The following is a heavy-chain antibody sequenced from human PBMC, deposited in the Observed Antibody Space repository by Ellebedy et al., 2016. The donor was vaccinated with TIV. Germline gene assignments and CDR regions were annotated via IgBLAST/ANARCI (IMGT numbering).Heavy chain of an antibody. CDR1: GDSISSGGYS. CDR3: ARVRNYYDSSGYYWPYNWFDP. CDR2: IYHSGKT. Sequence: LRLXXAVSGDSISSGGYSWSWIRQPPGKGLEWIGYIYHSGKTYYNPSLRSRFTISVDRPKNQFSVRLNSVTAADTAVYYCARVRNYYDSSGYYWPYNWFDPWGQGTLVTVSS. V-gene: IGHV4-30-2*01. J-gene: IGHJ5*02. D-gene: IGHD3-22*01.